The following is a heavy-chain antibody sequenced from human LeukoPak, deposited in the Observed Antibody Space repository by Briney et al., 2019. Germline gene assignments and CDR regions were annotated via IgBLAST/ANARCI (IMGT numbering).Heavy chain of an antibody. CDR2: IIYSDCNT. CDR3: ARRGSTSFDSFEY. D-gene: IGHD6-6*01. J-gene: IGHJ4*02. V-gene: IGHV5-51*01. Sequence: AGSPKISCRGSGYCSKSYCYVCLRRMPAEKGLGLGAIIYSDCNTRYSPSFKGQVTISADKSINTAYLQWISLKAADTALYYCARRGSTSFDSFEYCGEGTLVTVSS. CDR1: GYCSKSYC.